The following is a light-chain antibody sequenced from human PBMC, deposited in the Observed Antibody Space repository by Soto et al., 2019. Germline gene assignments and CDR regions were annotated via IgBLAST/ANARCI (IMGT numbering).Light chain of an antibody. CDR2: DVT. J-gene: IGLJ2*01. CDR3: CSYAGSFSRFVL. Sequence: QSVLPQPRSVSGSPGQSVTISCTGTSRDVGKYNYVSWFQQYPGKAPKVIIYDVTKRPSGVPDRFSGSKSGDAAYLTISGLQADDEAHYYCCSYAGSFSRFVLFGGGTKVTVL. CDR1: SRDVGKYNY. V-gene: IGLV2-11*01.